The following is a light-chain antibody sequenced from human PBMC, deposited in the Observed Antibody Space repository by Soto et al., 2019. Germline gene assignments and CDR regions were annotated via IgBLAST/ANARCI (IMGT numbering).Light chain of an antibody. CDR2: GTS. CDR3: QQYNNWPRT. Sequence: EIVMTQSPATLSVSPGERVTLSCRASQSVSSNLAWYQQKPGQAPRLLVYGTSTRATGTTTRFSGSGTGTEFTLTISSLQSEDFAVYYCQQYNNWPRTFGQGTNVEIK. CDR1: QSVSSN. V-gene: IGKV3-15*01. J-gene: IGKJ1*01.